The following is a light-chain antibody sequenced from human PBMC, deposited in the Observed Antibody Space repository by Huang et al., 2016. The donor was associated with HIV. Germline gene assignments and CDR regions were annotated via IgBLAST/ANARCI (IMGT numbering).Light chain of an antibody. V-gene: IGKV3-11*01. Sequence: EIVLTQSPATLSLSPGERATLSCRASQGVGGYLAWYQQKPGQATRLLIYDASIRATDIPAMFSGSVSGTDFTLTISSLEPEDFAVYYCQQRTNWPPGFTFGPGTKVDIK. CDR3: QQRTNWPPGFT. J-gene: IGKJ3*01. CDR1: QGVGGY. CDR2: DAS.